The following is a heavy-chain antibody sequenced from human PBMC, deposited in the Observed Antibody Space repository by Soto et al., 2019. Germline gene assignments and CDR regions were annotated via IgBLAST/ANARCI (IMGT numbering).Heavy chain of an antibody. V-gene: IGHV4-59*01. Sequence: QVQLQESGPGLVKPSETLSLTCTVSGGSISSYYWSWIRQPPGKGLEWIGYIYYSGSTTYNPSLKSRVNISVDTSKNQFSLKLSSVSAADTAVYDCARGWRLHVPNWFDPLGQGTLVTVSA. CDR1: GGSISSYY. CDR3: ARGWRLHVPNWFDP. J-gene: IGHJ5*02. D-gene: IGHD2-15*01. CDR2: IYYSGST.